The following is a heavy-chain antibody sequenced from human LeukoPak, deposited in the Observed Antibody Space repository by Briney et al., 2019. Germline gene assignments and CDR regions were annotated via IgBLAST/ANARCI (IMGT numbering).Heavy chain of an antibody. V-gene: IGHV1-18*01. CDR1: GYTFTSYG. D-gene: IGHD3-9*01. CDR3: ASNYYDILTGYYYYYGMDV. CDR2: ISAYNGNT. Sequence: GASVKVSCKASGYTFTSYGISWVRQAPGQGLEWMGWISAYNGNTNYAQKPQGRVTMTTDTSTSTAYMELRSLRSDDTAVYYCASNYYDILTGYYYYYGMDVWGQGTTVTVSS. J-gene: IGHJ6*02.